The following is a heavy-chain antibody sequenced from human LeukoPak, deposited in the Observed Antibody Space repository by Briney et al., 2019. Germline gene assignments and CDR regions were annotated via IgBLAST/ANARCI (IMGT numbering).Heavy chain of an antibody. V-gene: IGHV3-30-3*01. Sequence: GGSLRLSCAASGFTFSSYAMHWVRQAPGKGLEWVAVISYDGSNKYYADSVKGRFTISRDNSKNTLYLQMNSLRAEDTAVYYCARESDGDYIYFDYWGQGTLVTVSS. CDR2: ISYDGSNK. CDR1: GFTFSSYA. J-gene: IGHJ4*02. CDR3: ARESDGDYIYFDY. D-gene: IGHD4-17*01.